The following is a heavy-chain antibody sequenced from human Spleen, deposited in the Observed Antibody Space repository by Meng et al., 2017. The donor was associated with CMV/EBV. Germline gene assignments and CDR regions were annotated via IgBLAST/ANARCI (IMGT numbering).Heavy chain of an antibody. J-gene: IGHJ3*02. CDR3: ARIQDGYNWAFDI. Sequence: SWVRQPPGKALEWLAHIFSNDEKSYSTSLKSRLTISKDTSKSQVVLTMTNMDPVDTATYYCARIQDGYNWAFDIWGQGTMVTVSS. CDR2: IFSNDEK. D-gene: IGHD5-24*01. V-gene: IGHV2-26*01.